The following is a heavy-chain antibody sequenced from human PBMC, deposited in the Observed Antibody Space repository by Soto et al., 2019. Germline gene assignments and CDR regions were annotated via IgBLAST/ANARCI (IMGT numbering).Heavy chain of an antibody. Sequence: QVQLQESGPGLVKPSQTLSLTCTVSGGSISSGGYYWSWIRPHPGKGLEWIGYIYYSGSTYYNPSLKSRVTISEDTSKNQFSLKLSSVTAADTAVYYCARDTGRFGELLFDYWGQGTLVTVSS. CDR2: IYYSGST. D-gene: IGHD3-10*01. CDR1: GGSISSGGYY. V-gene: IGHV4-31*03. CDR3: ARDTGRFGELLFDY. J-gene: IGHJ4*02.